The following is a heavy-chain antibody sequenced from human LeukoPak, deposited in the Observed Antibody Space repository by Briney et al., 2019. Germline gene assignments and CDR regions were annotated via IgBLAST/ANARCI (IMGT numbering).Heavy chain of an antibody. Sequence: SETLSLTCAVPGGSISSGGYSWSWIRQPPGKGLEWIGYIYHSGSTYYNPSLKSRVTISVDRSKNQFSLKLSSVTAADTAVYYCARVQSYSGSSTFDYWGQGTLVTVSS. J-gene: IGHJ4*02. CDR3: ARVQSYSGSSTFDY. CDR1: GGSISSGGYS. D-gene: IGHD1-26*01. V-gene: IGHV4-30-2*01. CDR2: IYHSGST.